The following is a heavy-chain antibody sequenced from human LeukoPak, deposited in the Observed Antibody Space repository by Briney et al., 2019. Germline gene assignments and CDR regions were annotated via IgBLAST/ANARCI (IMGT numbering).Heavy chain of an antibody. J-gene: IGHJ3*02. CDR2: ISSSSSYI. D-gene: IGHD6-13*01. CDR1: GFTFSSYS. V-gene: IGHV3-21*05. CDR3: ARFLGEQQLHDAFDI. Sequence: PGGSLRLSCAASGFTFSSYSMNWVRQAPGKGLEWVSYISSSSSYIYYADSVKGRFTISRDNAKNSLYLQMNSLRAEDTAVYYCARFLGEQQLHDAFDIWGQGTMVTVSS.